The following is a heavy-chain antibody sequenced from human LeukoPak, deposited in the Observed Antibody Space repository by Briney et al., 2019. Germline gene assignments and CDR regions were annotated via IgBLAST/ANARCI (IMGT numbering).Heavy chain of an antibody. Sequence: GGSLRLSCAASGFIFSSCAMSWVRQAPGKGLEWVSVISGSSLSAYYADSVKGRFTISRDNSKNTLYLQMNSLGVEDTAVYYCAKDPCTDGVCYTSSYYGMDVWGLGTTVTVSS. CDR3: AKDPCTDGVCYTSSYYGMDV. D-gene: IGHD2-8*01. J-gene: IGHJ6*02. CDR2: ISGSSLSA. V-gene: IGHV3-23*01. CDR1: GFIFSSCA.